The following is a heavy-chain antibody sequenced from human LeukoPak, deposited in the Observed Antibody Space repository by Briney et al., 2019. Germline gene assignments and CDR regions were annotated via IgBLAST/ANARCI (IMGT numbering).Heavy chain of an antibody. CDR1: GYTFTSYG. J-gene: IGHJ4*02. D-gene: IGHD3-10*01. CDR2: ISAYNGNT. Sequence: ASVKVSCKTSGYTFTSYGISWVRQAPGQGLEWMGWISAYNGNTNYAQKLQGRVTMTTDTSMSTAYMELRSLRSDDTAVYYCAREGDYYGSGSYYNGYFDYWGQGTLVTVSS. CDR3: AREGDYYGSGSYYNGYFDY. V-gene: IGHV1-18*01.